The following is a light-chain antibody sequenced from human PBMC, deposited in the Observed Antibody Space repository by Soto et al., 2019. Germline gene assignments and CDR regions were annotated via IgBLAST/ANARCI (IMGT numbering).Light chain of an antibody. CDR3: QQYNSWQT. V-gene: IGKV3-15*01. Sequence: EIVMTQSPATLSVSPGERATLSCRASQSVSSSLAWYQQRPGQAPRLLIYGASTRATGIPARFSGSGSGPEFTLTISSLQSEDFTISYCQQYNSWQTFGQGTKVEIK. CDR2: GAS. J-gene: IGKJ1*01. CDR1: QSVSSS.